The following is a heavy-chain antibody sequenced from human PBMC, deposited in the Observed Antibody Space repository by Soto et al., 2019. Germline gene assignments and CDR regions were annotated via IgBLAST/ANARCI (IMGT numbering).Heavy chain of an antibody. CDR1: GFIVSSNY. CDR2: ISSGDDT. Sequence: GGSLRLSCAAFGFIVSSNYMSWVRQAPGKGLEWVSVISSGDDTYYADSMKGRLTISRDNSKNEVYLQMDNLRAEDTAVYYCARNSSPGRMDVWGQGTTVTVSS. CDR3: ARNSSPGRMDV. V-gene: IGHV3-53*01. J-gene: IGHJ6*02. D-gene: IGHD6-13*01.